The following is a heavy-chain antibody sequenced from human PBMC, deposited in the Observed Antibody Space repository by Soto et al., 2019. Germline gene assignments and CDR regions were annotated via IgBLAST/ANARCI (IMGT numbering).Heavy chain of an antibody. CDR2: IYYSGST. D-gene: IGHD3-22*01. J-gene: IGHJ6*02. V-gene: IGHV4-59*01. Sequence: SETLSLTCTVSGGSISSYYWSWIRQPPGKGLEWIGYIYYSGSTNYNPSLKSRVTISVDTSKNQFSLKLSSVTAADTAVYYCARGKYYYDSSGVGYYYGMDVWGQGTTVTV. CDR1: GGSISSYY. CDR3: ARGKYYYDSSGVGYYYGMDV.